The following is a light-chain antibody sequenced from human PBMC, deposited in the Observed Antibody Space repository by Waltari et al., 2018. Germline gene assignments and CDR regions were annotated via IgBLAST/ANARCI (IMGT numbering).Light chain of an antibody. J-gene: IGKJ1*01. Sequence: EVVLTQSPGTLSLSPGEGANLSCRASQSISHYLAWYQQKPGQAPRLLIYHASSRDTGIPDRFRGSESGTDFSLTISRLEPEDFAVYYCQHYVNLPATFGQGTKVEIK. V-gene: IGKV3-20*01. CDR2: HAS. CDR3: QHYVNLPAT. CDR1: QSISHY.